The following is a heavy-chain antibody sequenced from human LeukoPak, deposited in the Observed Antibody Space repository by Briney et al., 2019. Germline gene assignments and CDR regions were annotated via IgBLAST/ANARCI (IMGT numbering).Heavy chain of an antibody. V-gene: IGHV4-59*01. D-gene: IGHD6-19*01. CDR3: ARSILGSGWACIDY. Sequence: SETLSLTCTVSGGSISSYYWTWIRQPPGKGLEWIGYIHYSGSTNYNPSLKSRVTISVDTSKNQFSLKLSSVTAADTAVYYCARSILGSGWACIDYWGQGTLVTVSS. J-gene: IGHJ4*02. CDR1: GGSISSYY. CDR2: IHYSGST.